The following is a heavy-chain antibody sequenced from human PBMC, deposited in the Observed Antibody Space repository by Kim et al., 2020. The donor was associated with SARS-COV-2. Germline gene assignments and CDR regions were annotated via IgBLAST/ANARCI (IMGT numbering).Heavy chain of an antibody. D-gene: IGHD3-22*01. V-gene: IGHV3-23*01. CDR2: ISGSGGST. CDR1: GFTFSSYA. Sequence: GGSLRLSCAASGFTFSSYAMSWVRQAPGKGLEWVSAISGSGGSTYYADSVKGRFTISRDNSKNTLYLQMNSLRAEDTAVYYCAKDQRGHYYDSSGYSDWGQGTLVTVSS. J-gene: IGHJ4*02. CDR3: AKDQRGHYYDSSGYSD.